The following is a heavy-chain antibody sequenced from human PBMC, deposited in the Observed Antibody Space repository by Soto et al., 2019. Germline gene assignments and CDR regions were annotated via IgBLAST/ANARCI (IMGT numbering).Heavy chain of an antibody. CDR1: GFTFSDYY. Sequence: QVQLVESGGGLVKPGGSLRLSCAASGFTFSDYYMSWIRQAPGKGLEWVSYVSSSGSTIYYADSVKGRCTIPRDNAKNSLYLQMNSLRAEDTAVYYCARDLAAVAAHDYWGQGTLVTVSS. J-gene: IGHJ4*02. V-gene: IGHV3-11*01. D-gene: IGHD6-19*01. CDR2: VSSSGSTI. CDR3: ARDLAAVAAHDY.